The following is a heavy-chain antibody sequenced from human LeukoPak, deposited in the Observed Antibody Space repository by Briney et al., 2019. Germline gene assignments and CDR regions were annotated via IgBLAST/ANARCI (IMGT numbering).Heavy chain of an antibody. J-gene: IGHJ4*02. CDR1: GGTFSSYA. D-gene: IGHD6-19*01. Sequence: SVKVSCMASGGTFSSYAISWVRQAPGQGFEWMGGIIPILGTANYAQKFQGRVTITTDESTSTAYMELSSLRSADTAVYYCARDSSDSSGWYYFDYWGQGTLVTVSS. CDR2: IIPILGTA. CDR3: ARDSSDSSGWYYFDY. V-gene: IGHV1-69*05.